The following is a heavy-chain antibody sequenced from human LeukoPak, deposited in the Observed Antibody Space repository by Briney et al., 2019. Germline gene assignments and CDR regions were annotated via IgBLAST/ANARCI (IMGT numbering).Heavy chain of an antibody. V-gene: IGHV3-30*18. D-gene: IGHD3-22*01. Sequence: PGRSLRLSCAASGFTFSNYGMHWVRQPPGKGLDWVALISYDGTNKYYADSVKGRFTISRDNSKNTLYLQMNSLRAEDTAVYYCAKDLTYYYDSSPYDYWGQGTLVTVSS. CDR3: AKDLTYYYDSSPYDY. J-gene: IGHJ4*02. CDR2: ISYDGTNK. CDR1: GFTFSNYG.